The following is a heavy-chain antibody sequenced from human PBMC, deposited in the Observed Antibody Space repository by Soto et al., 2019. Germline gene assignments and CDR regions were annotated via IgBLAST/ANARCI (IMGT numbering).Heavy chain of an antibody. Sequence: SETLSLTCTVSGGSISSGDYYWSWIRQPPGKGLEWIGYIYYSGSTYYNPSLKSRVTISVDTSKNQFSLKLSSVTAADTAVYYCAREISYDSSGYPGAFGYWGQGTLVTVSS. CDR1: GGSISSGDYY. CDR3: AREISYDSSGYPGAFGY. V-gene: IGHV4-30-4*01. D-gene: IGHD3-22*01. CDR2: IYYSGST. J-gene: IGHJ4*02.